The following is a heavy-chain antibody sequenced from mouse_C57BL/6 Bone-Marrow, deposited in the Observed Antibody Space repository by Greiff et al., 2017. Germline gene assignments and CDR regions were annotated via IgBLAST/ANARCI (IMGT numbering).Heavy chain of an antibody. D-gene: IGHD1-1*01. CDR1: GYTFTSYW. CDR3: ARRDYYGSSLFAY. CDR2: IDPSDSYT. Sequence: QVQLQQPGAELVRPGTSVKLSCKASGYTFTSYWMHWVKQRPGQGLEWIGVIDPSDSYTNYNQKFKGKATLTVDTYSSTAYMQLSSLTSDDSAVYYCARRDYYGSSLFAYWGQGTLVTVSA. V-gene: IGHV1-59*01. J-gene: IGHJ3*01.